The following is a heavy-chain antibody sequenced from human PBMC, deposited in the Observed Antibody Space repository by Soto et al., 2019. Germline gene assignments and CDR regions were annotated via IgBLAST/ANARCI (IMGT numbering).Heavy chain of an antibody. Sequence: PSETLSLTCSVSGGSINSVGYYWSWIRHHPGKGLEYIAYIYYTGNTYYTPSLNSRVTTTVVTSKTQFSVKLSSVTAADTAVYYCVREVFGSGLGRFDPWGQGTLVTVSS. CDR2: IYYTGNT. J-gene: IGHJ5*02. CDR1: GGSINSVGYY. D-gene: IGHD3-10*01. V-gene: IGHV4-31*03. CDR3: VREVFGSGLGRFDP.